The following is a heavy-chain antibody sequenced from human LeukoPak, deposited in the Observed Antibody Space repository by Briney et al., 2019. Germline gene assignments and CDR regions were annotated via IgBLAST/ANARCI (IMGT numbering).Heavy chain of an antibody. CDR2: ISSSGSTI. CDR3: ARGLHLIDY. Sequence: HPGGPLRLSCAASGFTFSSYEMNWVRQAPGKGLEWVSYISSSGSTIYYADSVKGRFTISRDNAKNSLYLQMNSLRAEDTAVYYCARGLHLIDYWGQGTLVTVSS. J-gene: IGHJ4*02. V-gene: IGHV3-48*03. D-gene: IGHD4-11*01. CDR1: GFTFSSYE.